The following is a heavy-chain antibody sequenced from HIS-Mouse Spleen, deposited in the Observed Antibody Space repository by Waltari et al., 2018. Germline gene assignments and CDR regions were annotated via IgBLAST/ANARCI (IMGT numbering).Heavy chain of an antibody. J-gene: IGHJ4*02. D-gene: IGHD7-27*01. CDR3: ARSNWYFDY. CDR2: IYSGGST. CDR1: AFTASSNY. V-gene: IGHV3-66*01. Sequence: EVQLVESGGGVVQPGGSLRLSCAASAFTASSNYMSWVRQAPGRGLEWVSVIYSGGSTYYADSVKGRFTISSDNSKNPLYLQLNRLGAEDTAVYYCARSNWYFDYWGQGTLVTVSS.